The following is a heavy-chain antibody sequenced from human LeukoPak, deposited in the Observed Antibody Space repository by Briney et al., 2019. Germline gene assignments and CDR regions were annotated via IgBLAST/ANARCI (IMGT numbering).Heavy chain of an antibody. Sequence: GGSLRLSCAASGFTFSSYAMSWVRQAPGKGLEWVSAISGSGGSTYYADSVKGRFTISRDNSKNTLYLQMNSLRAEDTAVCYCAKSPGSYYLLDYWGQGTLVTVSS. J-gene: IGHJ4*02. CDR3: AKSPGSYYLLDY. CDR1: GFTFSSYA. D-gene: IGHD1-26*01. CDR2: ISGSGGST. V-gene: IGHV3-23*01.